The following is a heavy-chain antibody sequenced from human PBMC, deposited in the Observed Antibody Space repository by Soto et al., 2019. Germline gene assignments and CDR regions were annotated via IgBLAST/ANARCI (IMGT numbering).Heavy chain of an antibody. Sequence: PSETLALTFAVCGDCMSSGGYSGSWIRQPPGKGLEWIGYIYHSGSTYYNPSLKSRVTISVDRSKNQFSLKLSSVTAADTAVYYCARGFKDWFDPWGQGTLVTVSS. CDR3: ARGFKDWFDP. CDR2: IYHSGST. J-gene: IGHJ5*02. V-gene: IGHV4-30-2*01. CDR1: GDCMSSGGYS.